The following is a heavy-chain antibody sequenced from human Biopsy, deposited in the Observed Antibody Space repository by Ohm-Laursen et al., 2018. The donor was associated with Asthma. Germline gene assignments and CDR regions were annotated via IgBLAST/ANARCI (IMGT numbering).Heavy chain of an antibody. CDR1: GFTFSSYG. J-gene: IGHJ4*02. CDR2: ISYDGSNK. CDR3: ARESSVAGSSDFDY. Sequence: SLRLSCAASGFTFSSYGMHWVRQAPGKGLEWVAVISYDGSNKYYADSVKGRFTISRDNSKNTLYLQMNSLRAEDTAVYYCARESSVAGSSDFDYWGQGTLVTGSS. V-gene: IGHV3-30*03. D-gene: IGHD6-19*01.